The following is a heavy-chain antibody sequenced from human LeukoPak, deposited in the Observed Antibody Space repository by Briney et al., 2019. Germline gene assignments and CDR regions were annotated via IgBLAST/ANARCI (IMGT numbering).Heavy chain of an antibody. CDR1: GFTFSSYA. D-gene: IGHD6-13*01. J-gene: IGHJ4*02. Sequence: PGGSLRLSCAASGFTFSSYAMSWVRQAPGKGLEWVSAISGSGGSTYYADSVKGRFTISRDNSKNTLYLQMNSLRAEDTAVYYCAKEPPFGYSSSWYSDYWGQGTLVTVSS. CDR2: ISGSGGST. V-gene: IGHV3-23*01. CDR3: AKEPPFGYSSSWYSDY.